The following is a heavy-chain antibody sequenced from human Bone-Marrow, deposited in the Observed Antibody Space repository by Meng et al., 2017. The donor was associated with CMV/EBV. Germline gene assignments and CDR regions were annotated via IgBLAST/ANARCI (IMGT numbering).Heavy chain of an antibody. CDR3: AANHDFWSGYTDY. J-gene: IGHJ4*02. CDR2: ISAYNGDT. V-gene: IGHV1-18*01. Sequence: ASVKVSCKASGYTFTNYGFSWVRQAPGQGLEYMGWISAYNGDTKYAQKFQGRVTITADKSTSTAYMELSSLRSEDTAVYYCAANHDFWSGYTDYWGQGTLVTVSS. CDR1: GYTFTNYG. D-gene: IGHD3-3*01.